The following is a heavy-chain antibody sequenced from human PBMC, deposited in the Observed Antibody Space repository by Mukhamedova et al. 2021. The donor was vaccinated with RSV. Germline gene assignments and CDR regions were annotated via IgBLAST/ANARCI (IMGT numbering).Heavy chain of an antibody. J-gene: IGHJ6*03. CDR2: IWYDGSNK. D-gene: IGHD3-3*01. Sequence: RQSTWEGLEWVAVIWYDGSNKYYADSVKGRFTISRDNSKNTLYLQMNSLRAEDTAVYYCARDPYDFWSARLVGYMDVWGKGTTVTVSS. V-gene: IGHV3-33*01. CDR3: ARDPYDFWSARLVGYMDV.